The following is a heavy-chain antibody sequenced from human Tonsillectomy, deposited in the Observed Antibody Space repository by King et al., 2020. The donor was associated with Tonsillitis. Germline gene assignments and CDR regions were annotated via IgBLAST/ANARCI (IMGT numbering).Heavy chain of an antibody. J-gene: IGHJ5*02. CDR3: ASTLSGNWLGP. D-gene: IGHD2/OR15-2a*01. CDR1: GLAFNYAW. V-gene: IGHV3-15*01. CDR2: IRSKSDGGAT. Sequence: VQLVESGGGLVKPGGSLRLSCAASGLAFNYAWMNWVRQAPGKGMEWVGRIRSKSDGGATEYAAPLKGRFSISRDDSNSTVFMEVSSLQTDDTAVYYCASTLSGNWLGPWGRGTPVTVSS.